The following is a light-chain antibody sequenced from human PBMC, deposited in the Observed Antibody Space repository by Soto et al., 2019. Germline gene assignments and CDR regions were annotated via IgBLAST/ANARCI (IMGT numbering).Light chain of an antibody. CDR3: QQYNSYSVT. V-gene: IGKV1-5*03. CDR1: QSISIW. J-gene: IGKJ1*01. Sequence: DIQMTQSPSTLSASVGDRVTITCRASQSISIWLAWYQQKPGKAPKLLIYKASSLESGVPSRFSGSGSGTEFALTISSLQPDDFATYYCQQYNSYSVTFGQGTKVEIK. CDR2: KAS.